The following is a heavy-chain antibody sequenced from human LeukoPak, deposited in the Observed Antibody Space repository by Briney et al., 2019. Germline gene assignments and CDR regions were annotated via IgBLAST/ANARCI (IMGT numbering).Heavy chain of an antibody. V-gene: IGHV4-59*01. D-gene: IGHD7-27*01. CDR2: IYYSGST. CDR3: ARRHLTGRDAFDI. CDR1: GGSISSYY. Sequence: SETLSLTCTVSGGSISSYYWSWIRQPPGKGLEWIGYIYYSGSTNYNPSLKSRVTISVDTSKNQFSLRLSSVTAADTAVYYCARRHLTGRDAFDIWGQGTMVTVSS. J-gene: IGHJ3*02.